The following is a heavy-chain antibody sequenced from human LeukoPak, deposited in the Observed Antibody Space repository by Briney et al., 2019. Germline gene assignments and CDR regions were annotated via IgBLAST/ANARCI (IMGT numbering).Heavy chain of an antibody. V-gene: IGHV4-39*01. CDR1: GGSISSSSYY. Sequence: PSETLSLTCTVFGGSISSSSYYWGWIRQPPGKGLEWIGSIYYSGSTYYNPSLKSRVTISVDTSKNQFSLKLSSVTAADTAVYYCARLLLSSGYFDYWGQGTLVTVSS. D-gene: IGHD3-22*01. CDR3: ARLLLSSGYFDY. CDR2: IYYSGST. J-gene: IGHJ4*02.